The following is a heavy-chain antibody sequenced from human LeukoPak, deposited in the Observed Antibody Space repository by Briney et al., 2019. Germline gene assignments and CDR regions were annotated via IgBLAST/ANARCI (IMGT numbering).Heavy chain of an antibody. CDR2: ISVYTGNT. Sequence: ASVKVSCKASGYTFNAYGISWVRQAPGQGLEWMGWISVYTGNTKYVQKLQGRVTITADESTSTAYMELSSLRSEDTAVYYCARDREAYYDSSGYYYKAFDYWGQGTLVTVSS. J-gene: IGHJ4*02. CDR1: GYTFNAYG. CDR3: ARDREAYYDSSGYYYKAFDY. D-gene: IGHD3-22*01. V-gene: IGHV1-18*01.